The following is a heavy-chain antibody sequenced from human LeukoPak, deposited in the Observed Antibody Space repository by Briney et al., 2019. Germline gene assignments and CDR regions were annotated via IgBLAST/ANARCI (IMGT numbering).Heavy chain of an antibody. J-gene: IGHJ4*02. V-gene: IGHV5-51*01. CDR1: GYTFTTFW. CDR2: IYPGDSET. CDR3: ARRRYCSGGSCYSGEFDY. D-gene: IGHD2-15*01. Sequence: GESLKISCKVSGYTFTTFWIGWVRQMPGQGLQWMGIIYPGDSETIYSPSFQGQVTISADKSISTAYLQWSSLKASDTAMYYCARRRYCSGGSCYSGEFDYWGQGTLVTVSS.